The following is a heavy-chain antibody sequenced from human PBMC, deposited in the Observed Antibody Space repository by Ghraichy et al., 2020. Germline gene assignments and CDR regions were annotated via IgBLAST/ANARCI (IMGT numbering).Heavy chain of an antibody. CDR2: ISAGSGVI. J-gene: IGHJ6*02. CDR1: GFMFDDYT. CDR3: ARDAVPASIHYGVDV. V-gene: IGHV3-21*01. Sequence: GGSLRLSCVASGFMFDDYTMNWVRQAPGKGLEWVSSISAGSGVIYYAHSVRGRFTPSRDNAKNSLYLQMNALRVEDTAVYYCARDAVPASIHYGVDVWGQGTTVLVSS. D-gene: IGHD6-19*01.